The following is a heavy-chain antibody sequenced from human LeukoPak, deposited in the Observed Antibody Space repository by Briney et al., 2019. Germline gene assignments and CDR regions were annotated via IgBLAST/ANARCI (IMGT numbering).Heavy chain of an antibody. Sequence: GGSLRLSCAVSGFIFSSYSMNWVRQAPGKGLEWVSSISSSSSYIYYADSVKGRFTISRDNAKNSLYLQMNSLRAEDTAVYYCAITLEDSSGYSIDYWGQGTLVTVSS. CDR2: ISSSSSYI. CDR3: AITLEDSSGYSIDY. J-gene: IGHJ4*02. CDR1: GFIFSSYS. V-gene: IGHV3-21*01. D-gene: IGHD3-22*01.